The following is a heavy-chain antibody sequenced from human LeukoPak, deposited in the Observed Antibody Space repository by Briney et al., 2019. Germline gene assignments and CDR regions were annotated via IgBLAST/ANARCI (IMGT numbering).Heavy chain of an antibody. D-gene: IGHD3-22*01. Sequence: GGSLRLSCEAPGFTFSSFTINWVRQVQGKGLEWVSSITSSSSYIYYADSVRGRFTISRDNAKNSLYLQMNSLRAEDTAVYYCARHVVAVGFDYWGQGTLVTVSS. J-gene: IGHJ4*02. V-gene: IGHV3-21*01. CDR3: ARHVVAVGFDY. CDR1: GFTFSSFT. CDR2: ITSSSSYI.